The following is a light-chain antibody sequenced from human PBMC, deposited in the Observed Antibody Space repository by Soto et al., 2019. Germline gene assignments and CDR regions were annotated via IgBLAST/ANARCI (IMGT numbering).Light chain of an antibody. Sequence: EIVLTQSPGTLSLSPGERDTLSCRASQSVGTNYLAWYQQKPGQAPRLLIYDASSRATGIPDRFSGSGSGTDFTLTISRLEPEDFALYYCQQYGSSPPITFGQGTRLEIK. CDR1: QSVGTNY. V-gene: IGKV3-20*01. CDR2: DAS. CDR3: QQYGSSPPIT. J-gene: IGKJ5*01.